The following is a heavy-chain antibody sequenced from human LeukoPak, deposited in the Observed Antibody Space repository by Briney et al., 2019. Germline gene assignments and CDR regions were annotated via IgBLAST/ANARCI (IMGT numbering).Heavy chain of an antibody. J-gene: IGHJ6*02. CDR1: GGSISSYY. V-gene: IGHV4-59*01. CDR2: IYYSGST. D-gene: IGHD4-23*01. Sequence: SETLPLTCTVSGGSISSYYWSWIRQPPGKGLEWIGYIYYSGSTNYNPSLKSRVTISVDTSKNQFSLKLSSVTAADTAVYYCARGGDYGGNRGYYYYGMDVWGQGTTVTVSS. CDR3: ARGGDYGGNRGYYYYGMDV.